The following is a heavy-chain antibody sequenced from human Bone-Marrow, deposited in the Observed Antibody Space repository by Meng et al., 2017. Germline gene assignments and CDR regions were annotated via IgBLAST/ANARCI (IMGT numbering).Heavy chain of an antibody. CDR1: GGSVTSSY. J-gene: IGHJ4*02. Sequence: GSLRLSCTVSGGSVTSSYWNWLRQSPEKGLEWIGFIYHTGATRQNPSLKSRVAMSVDTSKNQIFLWVTSVIAADTAVYYCARDGGRGYYDSSGYYFIDYWGQGTLVTVSS. D-gene: IGHD3-22*01. CDR2: IYHTGAT. V-gene: IGHV4-59*02. CDR3: ARDGGRGYYDSSGYYFIDY.